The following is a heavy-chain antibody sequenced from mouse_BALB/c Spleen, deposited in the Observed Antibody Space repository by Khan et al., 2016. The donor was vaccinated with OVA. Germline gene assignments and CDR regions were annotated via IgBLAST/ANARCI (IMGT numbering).Heavy chain of an antibody. J-gene: IGHJ4*01. CDR1: GYSITSDYA. Sequence: EVKLEESGPGLVKPSQSLSLTCTVTGYSITSDYAWNWIRQFPGNKLEWMGYISSSGSTNYNPALKSRISITRDTSKNQFFLQLNSVTTEDTATYYCARDGSHYNYAMDYWGQGTSVTVSS. D-gene: IGHD2-3*01. CDR3: ARDGSHYNYAMDY. CDR2: ISSSGST. V-gene: IGHV3-2*02.